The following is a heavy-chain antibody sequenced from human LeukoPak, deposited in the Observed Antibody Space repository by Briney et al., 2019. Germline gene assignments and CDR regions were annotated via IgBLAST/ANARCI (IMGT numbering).Heavy chain of an antibody. CDR2: IYNSGST. Sequence: SGTLSRTCTVSGGSISSYYWSWIRQPAGKGLEWIGHIYNSGSTNYNPSLKGRVTMSVATSKNQFSLHLSSVTAADTAVYYCARSAFLVTAPGLYYFDYWGQGTLVAVSS. V-gene: IGHV4-4*07. CDR1: GGSISSYY. J-gene: IGHJ4*02. D-gene: IGHD6-13*01. CDR3: ARSAFLVTAPGLYYFDY.